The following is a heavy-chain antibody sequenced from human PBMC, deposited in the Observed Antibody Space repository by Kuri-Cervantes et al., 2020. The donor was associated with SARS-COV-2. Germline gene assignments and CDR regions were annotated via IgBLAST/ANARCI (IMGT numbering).Heavy chain of an antibody. J-gene: IGHJ4*02. CDR1: GYFFTYYY. CDR3: AREVDTGIFDY. D-gene: IGHD5-18*01. V-gene: IGHV1-2*02. Sequence: ASVKVSXKVSGYFFTYYYVHWARQAPGQGLEWMXXINPNRGATKYXQKFRGRVTMTXDTPISTAYMELTSLTSDDTRVYYCAREVDTGIFDYWGQGTVVTVSS. CDR2: INPNRGAT.